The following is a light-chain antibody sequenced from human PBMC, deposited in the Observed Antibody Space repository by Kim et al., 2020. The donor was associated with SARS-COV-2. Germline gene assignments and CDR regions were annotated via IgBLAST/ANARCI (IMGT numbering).Light chain of an antibody. CDR2: EVY. CDR3: SSYTRRGTVL. J-gene: IGLJ2*01. CDR1: STDLGSYDI. V-gene: IGLV2-23*02. Sequence: QSALTQPASVTGSPGQSITISCTGSSTDLGSYDIVSWYQQHPGKAPKFIIYEVYKRPSGISDRFSGSKSGHTASLTISRLQPEDEATYYCSSYTRRGTVLFGGGTQLTVL.